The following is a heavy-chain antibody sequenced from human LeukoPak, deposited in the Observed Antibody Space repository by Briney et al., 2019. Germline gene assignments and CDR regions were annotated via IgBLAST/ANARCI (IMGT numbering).Heavy chain of an antibody. V-gene: IGHV1-18*01. D-gene: IGHD1-26*01. CDR3: TRDRSASGSQNY. CDR1: GYTFTSYG. Sequence: AASVKVSCKTSGYTFTSYGIGWVRQAPGQGLEWIAWISGYNGTTNYAQKLQGRVTVTTDTSTSTAYMELRSLRSDDTAVYYCTRDRSASGSQNYWGQGTLVTVST. J-gene: IGHJ4*02. CDR2: ISGYNGTT.